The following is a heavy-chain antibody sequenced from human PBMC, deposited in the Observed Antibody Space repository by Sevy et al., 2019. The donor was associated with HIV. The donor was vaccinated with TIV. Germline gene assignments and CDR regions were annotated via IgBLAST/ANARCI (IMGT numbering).Heavy chain of an antibody. D-gene: IGHD2-15*01. J-gene: IGHJ4*02. CDR2: VSQSGSA. V-gene: IGHV4-34*01. CDR3: ARGPLFSPEYCSGGTCPTIDY. Sequence: SETLSLTCAVSGVSFSDYYWAWIRQPPGKGLEWIGEVSQSGSANYNPSLRSRVIMSLDTSNNHFSLKLTPVTAADTAVYYCARGPLFSPEYCSGGTCPTIDYWSQRTLVTVSS. CDR1: GVSFSDYY.